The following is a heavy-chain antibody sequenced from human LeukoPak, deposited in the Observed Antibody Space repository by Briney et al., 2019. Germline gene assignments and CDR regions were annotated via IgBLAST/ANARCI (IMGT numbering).Heavy chain of an antibody. Sequence: GGSLRLSCAASGFTFSSYWMSWVRQAPGKGLEWVANIKQDGSEKYYVDSVKGRFTISRDNAKNSLYLQMNSLRAEDTAVYYCARGALYDYVWGSYRSTDAFDIWGQGTMVTVSS. CDR2: IKQDGSEK. V-gene: IGHV3-7*01. D-gene: IGHD3-16*02. CDR1: GFTFSSYW. CDR3: ARGALYDYVWGSYRSTDAFDI. J-gene: IGHJ3*02.